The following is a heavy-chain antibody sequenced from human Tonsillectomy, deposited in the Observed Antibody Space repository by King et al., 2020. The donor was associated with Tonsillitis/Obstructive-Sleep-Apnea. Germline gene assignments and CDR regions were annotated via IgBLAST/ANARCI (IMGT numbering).Heavy chain of an antibody. J-gene: IGHJ4*02. CDR2: ISSSSTTI. Sequence: VQLVESGGGLVQPGGSLRLSCAASGFSFSSLSMNWVRQAPGKGLEWLSYISSSSTTIYYADSVKGRFTISRDNAKNSLYLHMNSLRDEDTGVYYCAREAEWLLRSFDYWGQGTLVTVSS. CDR3: AREAEWLLRSFDY. V-gene: IGHV3-48*02. D-gene: IGHD5-12*01. CDR1: GFSFSSLS.